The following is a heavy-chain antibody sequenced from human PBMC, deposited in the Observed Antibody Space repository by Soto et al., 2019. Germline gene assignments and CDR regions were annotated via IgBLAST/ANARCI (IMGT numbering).Heavy chain of an antibody. CDR3: ARPITIFGVVHMYFDY. V-gene: IGHV1-46*01. Sequence: ASVKVSCKASGYTFTSYYMHWVRQAPGQGLEWMGIINPSGGNTSYAQKFQGRVTMTRDTSTSTVYMELSSLRSEDTAIYYCARPITIFGVVHMYFDYWGQGIEVTVSS. J-gene: IGHJ4*02. CDR1: GYTFTSYY. CDR2: INPSGGNT. D-gene: IGHD3-3*01.